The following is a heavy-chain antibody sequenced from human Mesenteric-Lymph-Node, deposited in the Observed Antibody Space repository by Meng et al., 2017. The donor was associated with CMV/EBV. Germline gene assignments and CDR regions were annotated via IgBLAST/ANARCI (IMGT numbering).Heavy chain of an antibody. D-gene: IGHD3-3*01. CDR2: IVVGSGNT. CDR1: GFTFSSSA. V-gene: IGHV1-58*01. CDR3: GADFGSPSRQYNFDFWGS. J-gene: IGHJ4*02. Sequence: SVKVSCKASGFTFSSSAVQWVRQARGQRLEWIGWIVVGSGNTNYAQKFQGRVSITRDKSTNTAYLDLSSLRSEDTAVYYCGADFGSPSRQYNFDFWGSWGPGTLVTVSS.